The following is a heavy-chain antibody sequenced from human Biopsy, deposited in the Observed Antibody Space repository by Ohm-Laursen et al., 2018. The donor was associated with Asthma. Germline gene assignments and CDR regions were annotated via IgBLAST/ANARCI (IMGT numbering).Heavy chain of an antibody. D-gene: IGHD3-22*01. CDR2: NFDSGST. Sequence: SETLSLTCIVSGASVSSASDYWSWIRQPPGKGLEWIGYNFDSGSTNYNPSLLGRVTISVDTSKNQFSLILYSVTPADTAVYYCARDKEYYYDSSGYYHHGGAYDIWGQGTMVNVSS. J-gene: IGHJ3*02. CDR1: GASVSSASDY. CDR3: ARDKEYYYDSSGYYHHGGAYDI. V-gene: IGHV4-61*01.